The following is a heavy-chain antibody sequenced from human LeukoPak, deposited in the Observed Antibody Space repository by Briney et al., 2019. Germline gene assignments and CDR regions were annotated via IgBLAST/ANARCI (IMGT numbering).Heavy chain of an antibody. Sequence: SETLSLTCTVSGGSISSHYWSWIRQPPGKGLEWIGSIYHSGSTYYNPSLKSRVTISVDTSKNQFSLKLSSVTAADTAVYYCARVSPLYGSGSYYFDYWGQGTLVTVSS. V-gene: IGHV4-59*08. J-gene: IGHJ4*02. CDR3: ARVSPLYGSGSYYFDY. CDR2: IYHSGST. D-gene: IGHD3-10*01. CDR1: GGSISSHY.